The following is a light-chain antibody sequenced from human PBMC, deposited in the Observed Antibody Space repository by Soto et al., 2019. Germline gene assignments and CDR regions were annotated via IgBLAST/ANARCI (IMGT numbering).Light chain of an antibody. V-gene: IGLV1-47*01. Sequence: QSSLTQPPSASGTRGQRVTISCSGSSTNIGSNYVYWYQQLPGTAPKLLIYRNNQRPSGVPDRFSGSKSGTSASLAISGLRSEDEADYYCAAWDDSLSGQVFGTGTKVTVL. CDR1: STNIGSNY. CDR3: AAWDDSLSGQV. CDR2: RNN. J-gene: IGLJ1*01.